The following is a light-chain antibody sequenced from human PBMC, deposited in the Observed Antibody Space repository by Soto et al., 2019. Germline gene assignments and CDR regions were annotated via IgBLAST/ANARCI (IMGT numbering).Light chain of an antibody. J-gene: IGKJ1*01. Sequence: DIQLTQSPSSLSAYVGDSVTITCQASQDVTTFLNWYHQRPGKAPKLLISDASALQTGVPSRFRGSGAGTHFSFTISRLQPEDIGTYFCQQYENVPTFGQGTKVDIK. CDR1: QDVTTF. V-gene: IGKV1-33*01. CDR2: DAS. CDR3: QQYENVPT.